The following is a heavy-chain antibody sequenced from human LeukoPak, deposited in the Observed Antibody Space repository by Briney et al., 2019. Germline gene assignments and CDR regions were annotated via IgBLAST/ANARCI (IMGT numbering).Heavy chain of an antibody. CDR1: GFTFSSYA. CDR3: ARVPAGVIGMKDAFDI. D-gene: IGHD3-16*02. V-gene: IGHV3-21*01. J-gene: IGHJ3*02. Sequence: PGRSLRLSCAASGFTFSSYAMHWVRQAPGKGLEWVSSISGSSSYIYYADSVKGRFTISRHNAKNSLYLQMNSLRAEDTAVYYCARVPAGVIGMKDAFDIWGQGTMVTVSS. CDR2: ISGSSSYI.